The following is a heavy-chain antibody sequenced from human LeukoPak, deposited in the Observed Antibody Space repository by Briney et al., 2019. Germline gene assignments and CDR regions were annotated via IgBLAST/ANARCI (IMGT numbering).Heavy chain of an antibody. CDR3: ARDQGRYSHGLYYFDS. J-gene: IGHJ4*02. CDR1: GFTFSSYS. V-gene: IGHV3-21*01. D-gene: IGHD5-18*01. CDR2: ISSSSSYI. Sequence: PGGSLRLSCAASGFTFSSYSMNWVRQAPGKGLEWVSSISSSSSYIYYADSVKGRFTISRDNSRNTLYLHMSSLRPEDTATYFCARDQGRYSHGLYYFDSWGQGTLVTVSS.